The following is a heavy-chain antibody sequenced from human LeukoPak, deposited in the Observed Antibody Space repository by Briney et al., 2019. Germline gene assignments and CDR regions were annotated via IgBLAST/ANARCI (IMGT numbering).Heavy chain of an antibody. CDR3: ARSTPPPYYYDSSGYSEFDY. Sequence: SETLSLTCTVSGGSISSYYWSWIRQPPGKGLEWIGYIYYSGSTNYNPSLKSRVTISVDTSKNQFSLKLSSVTAADTAVYYCARSTPPPYYYDSSGYSEFDYWGPGTLVTVAS. CDR1: GGSISSYY. D-gene: IGHD3-22*01. V-gene: IGHV4-59*01. CDR2: IYYSGST. J-gene: IGHJ4*02.